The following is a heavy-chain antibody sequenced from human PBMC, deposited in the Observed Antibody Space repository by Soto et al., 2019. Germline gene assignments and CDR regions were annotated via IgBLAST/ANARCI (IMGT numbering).Heavy chain of an antibody. V-gene: IGHV3-30*18. D-gene: IGHD3-22*01. J-gene: IGHJ6*02. CDR2: ISYDGSNK. CDR3: AKDRYDSSGWVLYYYGMDV. CDR1: GFTFSSYG. Sequence: GGSLRLSCAASGFTFSSYGMHWARQAPGKGLEWVAVISYDGSNKYYADSVKGRFTISRDNSKNTLYLQMNSLRAEDTAVYYCAKDRYDSSGWVLYYYGMDVWGQGTTVTVSS.